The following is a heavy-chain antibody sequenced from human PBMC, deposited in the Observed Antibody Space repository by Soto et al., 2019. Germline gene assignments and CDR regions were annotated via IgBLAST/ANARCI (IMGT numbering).Heavy chain of an antibody. Sequence: ASVKVSCKASGYTFTSYYMHWVRQAPGQGLEWMGRINAGNGNTRYSQKFQGRVTITRDTSASTAYMELSSLRSEDTAVYYCARDVLRYFDWSFDYWGQGTLVTVSS. D-gene: IGHD3-9*01. J-gene: IGHJ4*02. CDR2: INAGNGNT. CDR3: ARDVLRYFDWSFDY. CDR1: GYTFTSYY. V-gene: IGHV1-3*01.